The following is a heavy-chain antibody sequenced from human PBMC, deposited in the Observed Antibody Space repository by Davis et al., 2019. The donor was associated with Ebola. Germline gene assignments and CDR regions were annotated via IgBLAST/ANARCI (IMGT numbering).Heavy chain of an antibody. V-gene: IGHV4-4*02. D-gene: IGHD3-3*01. Sequence: SETLSLTCAVSGGSISSSNWWSWVRQPPGKGLEWIGEIYHSGSTNYNPSLKSRVTISVDTSKNQFSLKLSSVTAADTAVYYCARLGPRFLEWLFWFDPWGQGTLVTVSS. J-gene: IGHJ5*02. CDR3: ARLGPRFLEWLFWFDP. CDR1: GGSISSSNW. CDR2: IYHSGST.